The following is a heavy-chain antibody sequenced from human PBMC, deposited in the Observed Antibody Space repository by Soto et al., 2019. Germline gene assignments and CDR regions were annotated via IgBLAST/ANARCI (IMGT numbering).Heavy chain of an antibody. Sequence: EVQLLESGGGLVQPGGSLRLSCAASGFTFSSYAMSWDRQAPGKGLEWVSAISGSGGSTYYADSVKGRFTISRDNSKNTLYLQMNSLRAEDTAVYSCAKDGLGFGELPYSDYWGQGTLVTVSS. V-gene: IGHV3-23*01. D-gene: IGHD3-10*01. J-gene: IGHJ4*02. CDR1: GFTFSSYA. CDR2: ISGSGGST. CDR3: AKDGLGFGELPYSDY.